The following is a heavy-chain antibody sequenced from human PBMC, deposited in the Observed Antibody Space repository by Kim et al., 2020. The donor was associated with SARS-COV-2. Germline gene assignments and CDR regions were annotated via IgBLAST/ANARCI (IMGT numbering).Heavy chain of an antibody. CDR2: IGTSPGAV. J-gene: IGHJ4*02. CDR3: ARDLGGYYFDY. V-gene: IGHV3-48*04. D-gene: IGHD3-16*01. CDR1: GFTFTSYT. Sequence: GGSLRLSCAASGFTFTSYTMNWVRQAPGKGLEWVSHIGTSPGAVHYADSVKGRFTISADNAKNSLCLQMNSLRAEDTAVYYCARDLGGYYFDYWGQGTLVTVSS.